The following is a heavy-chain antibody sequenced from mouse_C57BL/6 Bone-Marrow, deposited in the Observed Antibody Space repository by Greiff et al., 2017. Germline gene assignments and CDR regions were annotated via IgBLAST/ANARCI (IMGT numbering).Heavy chain of an antibody. CDR1: GYTFTSYW. CDR2: IYPSDSAT. Sequence: VQLQQPGAELVRPGSSVKLSCKASGYTFTSYWMDWVKQRPGQGLEWIGNIYPSDSATHYNQKFKDKATLTVDKSSSTAYMQLSSLTSEDSAVYYCARRDHLYGLDYWGQGTTLTVSS. CDR3: ARRDHLYGLDY. V-gene: IGHV1-61*01. J-gene: IGHJ2*01. D-gene: IGHD1-1*01.